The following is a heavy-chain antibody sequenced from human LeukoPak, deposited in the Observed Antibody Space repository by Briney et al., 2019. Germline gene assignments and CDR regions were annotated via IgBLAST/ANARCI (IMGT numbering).Heavy chain of an antibody. V-gene: IGHV4-4*07. CDR3: ARGPTTVTRAFDY. Sequence: SETLSLTCTVSGGSFSIYYWSWIRQPAGKGLEWIGRIYTSGSTNYNPSLKSRVTMSVDTSKNQFSLKLSPVTAADTAVYYCARGPTTVTRAFDYWGQGTLVTVSS. J-gene: IGHJ4*02. D-gene: IGHD4-17*01. CDR2: IYTSGST. CDR1: GGSFSIYY.